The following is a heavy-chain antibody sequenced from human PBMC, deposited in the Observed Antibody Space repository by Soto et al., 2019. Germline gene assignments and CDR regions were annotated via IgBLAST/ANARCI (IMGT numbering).Heavy chain of an antibody. J-gene: IGHJ4*02. Sequence: QLLESGGGLVQPGGSLRLSCAASGFTFSDYAMSWVRQAPGKGLEWVSSISSGGGSPYYADSVKGRFTISRNNSKNTLFLQMNNLSAEDTAIYYCAKGDGRIVPRHFDDWGQETLVTVSS. CDR2: ISSGGGSP. CDR1: GFTFSDYA. V-gene: IGHV3-23*01. D-gene: IGHD1-26*01. CDR3: AKGDGRIVPRHFDD.